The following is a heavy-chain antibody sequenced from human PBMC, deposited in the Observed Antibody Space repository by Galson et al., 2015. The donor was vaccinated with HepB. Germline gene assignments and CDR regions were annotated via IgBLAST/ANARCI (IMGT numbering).Heavy chain of an antibody. V-gene: IGHV3-30*04. D-gene: IGHD1-26*01. CDR3: ARGSAVGATLFDY. J-gene: IGHJ4*02. CDR2: ISYDGSNK. CDR1: GFTFSSYA. Sequence: LRLSCAASGFTFSSYAMHWVRQAPGKGLEWVAVISYDGSNKYYADSVKGRFTISRDNSKNTLYLQMNSLRAEDTAVYYCARGSAVGATLFDYWGQGTLVTVSS.